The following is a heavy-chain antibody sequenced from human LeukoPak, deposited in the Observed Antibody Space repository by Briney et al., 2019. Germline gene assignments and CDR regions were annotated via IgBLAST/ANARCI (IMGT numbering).Heavy chain of an antibody. CDR2: IYTSGST. Sequence: SETLSLTCTVSGCSISSYYWSWIRQPAGKGLEWIGRIYTSGSTNYNPSLKSRVTMSVDTSKNQFSLKLSSVTAEDTAVYYCARVYDFWREWAFDIWGQGTMVTVSS. CDR1: GCSISSYY. CDR3: ARVYDFWREWAFDI. D-gene: IGHD3-3*01. V-gene: IGHV4-4*07. J-gene: IGHJ3*02.